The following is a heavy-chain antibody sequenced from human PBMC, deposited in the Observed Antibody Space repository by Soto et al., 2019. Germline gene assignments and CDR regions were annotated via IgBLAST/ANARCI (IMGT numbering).Heavy chain of an antibody. V-gene: IGHV3-23*01. D-gene: IGHD1-1*01. CDR3: AERLPGFNGLWGMDV. CDR1: GFTFSSYA. J-gene: IGHJ6*02. CDR2: ISGSGGST. Sequence: EVQLLESGGGLVQPGGSLGLSCAASGFTFSSYAMSWVRQAPGKGLEWVSAISGSGGSTYYADSVKGRFTISRDNSKNTLYLQMNSLRAEDTAVYYCAERLPGFNGLWGMDVWGQGTTVTVSS.